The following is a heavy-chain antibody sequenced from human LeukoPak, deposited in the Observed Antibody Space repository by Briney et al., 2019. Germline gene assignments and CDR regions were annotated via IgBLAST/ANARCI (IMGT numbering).Heavy chain of an antibody. D-gene: IGHD6-13*01. CDR3: ARDGYSSSWYLRDAFDI. Sequence: SETLSLTCTVSGGSISSYYWSWIRQPAGKGLEWIGRIYTSGSTNYNPSLKSRVTMSVDTSKNQFSLKLSSVTAADTAVYYCARDGYSSSWYLRDAFDIWGQGTMVTVSS. CDR2: IYTSGST. V-gene: IGHV4-4*07. J-gene: IGHJ3*02. CDR1: GGSISSYY.